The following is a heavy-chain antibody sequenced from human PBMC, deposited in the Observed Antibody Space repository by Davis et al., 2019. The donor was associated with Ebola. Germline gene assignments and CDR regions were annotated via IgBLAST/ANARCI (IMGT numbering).Heavy chain of an antibody. D-gene: IGHD6-19*01. J-gene: IGHJ3*01. CDR2: MHYTGTT. CDR1: GGSTNSGSHY. CDR3: ARQSSGWYWWGDAFDV. Sequence: SETLSLTCSVSGGSTNSGSHYWGWIRQPPGKGLEWIGSMHYTGTTYANPSLKSRVTISIATFKNHFSLRLSSVTAADTAVYYCARQSSGWYWWGDAFDVWGQGTMVTVSS. V-gene: IGHV4-39*01.